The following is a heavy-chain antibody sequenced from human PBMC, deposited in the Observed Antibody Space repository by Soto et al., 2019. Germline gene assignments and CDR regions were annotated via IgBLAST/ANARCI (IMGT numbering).Heavy chain of an antibody. CDR1: GFTFSSSW. CDR3: AKDFDITDY. CDR2: INSDGGVT. D-gene: IGHD3-10*01. J-gene: IGHJ4*02. Sequence: EVQLVESGGGLVQPGGSLRLSCAASGFTFSSSWMHWVRQAPGKGPVWVSRINSDGGVTCYADSVKGRFTISRDNAKNTLYLQMNSLRAEDTAVYYCAKDFDITDYWGQGTLVTVSS. V-gene: IGHV3-74*01.